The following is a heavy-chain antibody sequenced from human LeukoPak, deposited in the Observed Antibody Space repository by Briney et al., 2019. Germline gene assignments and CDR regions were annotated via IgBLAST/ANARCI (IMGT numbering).Heavy chain of an antibody. J-gene: IGHJ3*02. Sequence: ASVKVSCKASGYTFTSYGISWVRQAPGQGLEWMGWISAYNGNTNYAQKLQGRVTMTTDTSTSTAYMELRSLRSDDTAVYYCARVGGHPDMIVVVISAFDIWGQGTMVAVS. CDR1: GYTFTSYG. CDR2: ISAYNGNT. D-gene: IGHD3-22*01. CDR3: ARVGGHPDMIVVVISAFDI. V-gene: IGHV1-18*01.